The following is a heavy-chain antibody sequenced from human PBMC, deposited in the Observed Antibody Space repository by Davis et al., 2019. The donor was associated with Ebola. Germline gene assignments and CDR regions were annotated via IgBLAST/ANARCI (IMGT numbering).Heavy chain of an antibody. D-gene: IGHD6-13*01. CDR3: ARGLGMGWFDP. J-gene: IGHJ5*02. Sequence: SETLSLTCAVYGGSFSGYYWSWIRQPPGKGLEWIGEINQSGKTNYNSSLKSRVTISVDTSKNQFSLKVTSVTAADTAVYYCARGLGMGWFDPWGQGTPVTVSS. CDR1: GGSFSGYY. V-gene: IGHV4-34*01. CDR2: INQSGKT.